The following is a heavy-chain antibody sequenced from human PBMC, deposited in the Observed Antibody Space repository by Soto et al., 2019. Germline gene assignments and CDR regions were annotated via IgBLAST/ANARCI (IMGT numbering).Heavy chain of an antibody. J-gene: IGHJ4*02. CDR3: AKRSGYSSGWYNFEY. CDR1: GFTFSTYA. D-gene: IGHD6-19*01. Sequence: EVQLLESGGGLVQPGGSLRLSCAASGFTFSTYAMSWVRQAPGKGLEWVSAISGSGGSTYYADSVKGRFTISRDNSKNTLFLQRNSLRAEDTAVYYCAKRSGYSSGWYNFEYWGQGTLVTVSS. V-gene: IGHV3-23*01. CDR2: ISGSGGST.